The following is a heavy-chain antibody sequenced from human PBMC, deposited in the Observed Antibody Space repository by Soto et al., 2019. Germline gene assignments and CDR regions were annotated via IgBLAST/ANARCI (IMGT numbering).Heavy chain of an antibody. V-gene: IGHV1-24*01. J-gene: IGHJ5*02. CDR1: GDTRTELS. D-gene: IGHD2-21*02. Sequence: ASVKVSCKVSGDTRTELSMHWVRQAPGKGLEWMGGFDPEDGETIYAQKFQGRVTMTEDTSTDTAYMELSSLRSEDTAVYYCATDASPGGNSWGWFDPWGQGTLVTVSS. CDR2: FDPEDGET. CDR3: ATDASPGGNSWGWFDP.